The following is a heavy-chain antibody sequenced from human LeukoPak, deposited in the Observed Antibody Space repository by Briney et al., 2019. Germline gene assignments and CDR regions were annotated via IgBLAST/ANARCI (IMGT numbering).Heavy chain of an antibody. Sequence: GGSLRLSCAASGFTFDDYAMHWVRQAPGKGLEWVSGISWNSGSIGYADSVKGRFTISRDNAKNSLYLQMNSLRAEDMALYYCAKRDSSDAFDLWGQGTMVTVSS. CDR2: ISWNSGSI. J-gene: IGHJ3*01. CDR1: GFTFDDYA. D-gene: IGHD3-22*01. CDR3: AKRDSSDAFDL. V-gene: IGHV3-9*03.